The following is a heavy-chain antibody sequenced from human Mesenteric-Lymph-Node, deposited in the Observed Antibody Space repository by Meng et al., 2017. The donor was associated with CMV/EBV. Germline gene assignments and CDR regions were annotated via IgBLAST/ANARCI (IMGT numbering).Heavy chain of an antibody. J-gene: IGHJ5*02. CDR3: TRGARVGELGVGNWFGP. CDR2: IFYSGRP. D-gene: IGHD1-26*01. CDR1: GGSISSSSYY. V-gene: IGHV4-39*07. Sequence: GSLRLSCTVSGGSISSSSYYWGWIRQPPGKGLEWIGSIFYSGRPYFDPSLKSRVTISIDTSKNQFSLKLSSVTAADTALYYCTRGARVGELGVGNWFGPWGQGTLVTVSS.